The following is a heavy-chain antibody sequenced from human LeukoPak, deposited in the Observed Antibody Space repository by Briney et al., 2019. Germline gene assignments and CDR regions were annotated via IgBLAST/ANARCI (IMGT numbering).Heavy chain of an antibody. CDR3: AKDKAPLYSGYDWDLDF. J-gene: IGHJ4*02. CDR2: ISWNSGSI. Sequence: PGGSLRLSCAASGFTFHQYAIHWVRQVPGKGLEWVSGISWNSGSIGYADSVKGRFTISRDSAKNSVYLQMNSLRPEDTALYYCAKDKAPLYSGYDWDLDFWGQGTLVTVS. V-gene: IGHV3-9*01. D-gene: IGHD5-12*01. CDR1: GFTFHQYA.